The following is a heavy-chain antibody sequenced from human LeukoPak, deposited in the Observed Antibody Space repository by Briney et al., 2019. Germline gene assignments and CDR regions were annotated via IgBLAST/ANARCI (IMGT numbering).Heavy chain of an antibody. CDR2: IYYSGNT. CDR3: ARVAWFSGVYNWFDP. V-gene: IGHV4-39*01. CDR1: GVSIGSSNSY. J-gene: IGHJ5*02. D-gene: IGHD3-10*01. Sequence: SETLSLTCTVSGVSIGSSNSYWGWIRQPPGKGLEWIGSIYYSGNTYYNASLKSQVSISIDTSKNQFSLRLTSVTAADTAVYYCARVAWFSGVYNWFDPWGQGTLVTVSS.